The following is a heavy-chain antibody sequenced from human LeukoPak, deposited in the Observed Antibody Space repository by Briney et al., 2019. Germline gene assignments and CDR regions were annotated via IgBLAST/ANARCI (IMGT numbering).Heavy chain of an antibody. V-gene: IGHV4-59*01. CDR2: IYYSGST. D-gene: IGHD3-16*01. J-gene: IGHJ3*02. CDR3: GRVWGDAFDI. CDR1: GGSISSYY. Sequence: SETLSLTCTVSGGSISSYYWSWIRQPPGKGLEWIGYIYYSGSTNYNPSLKSRVTISVDTSKNQFSLKLSSVTAADTAVYYCGRVWGDAFDIWGQGTMVTVSS.